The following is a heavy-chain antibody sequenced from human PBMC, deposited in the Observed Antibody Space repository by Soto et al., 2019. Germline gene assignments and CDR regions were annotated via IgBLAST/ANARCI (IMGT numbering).Heavy chain of an antibody. CDR3: ARSLDYYETSPPGI. V-gene: IGHV3-11*06. J-gene: IGHJ3*02. CDR2: ISSGSSYI. CDR1: GFPFSDYY. Sequence: GGSLRLSCAASGFPFSDYYMSWIRQAPGKGLECVSYISSGSSYIKYAASVNGRFTISRDNAKNSLCLHMNNVGDADTAVYYCARSLDYYETSPPGIWGQGAMVTVSS. D-gene: IGHD3-22*01.